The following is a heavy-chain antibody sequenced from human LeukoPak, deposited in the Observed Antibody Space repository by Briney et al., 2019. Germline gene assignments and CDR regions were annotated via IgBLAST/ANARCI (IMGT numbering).Heavy chain of an antibody. Sequence: PSETLALTCTVSGGSISSYYWNWIRQPPAKGLEWIGYVSYSGNTNYNPSLKSRVTISVDTSKNQFSLKLRSVTAADTAVYYCARFGTEFDAFDIWGQGTMVTVSS. V-gene: IGHV4-59*01. CDR1: GGSISSYY. CDR3: ARFGTEFDAFDI. J-gene: IGHJ3*02. CDR2: VSYSGNT. D-gene: IGHD3-10*01.